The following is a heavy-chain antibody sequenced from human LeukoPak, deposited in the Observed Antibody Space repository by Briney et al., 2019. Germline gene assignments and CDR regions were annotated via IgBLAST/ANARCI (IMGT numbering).Heavy chain of an antibody. CDR2: INGNGAIT. V-gene: IGHV3-23*01. CDR1: GFTFGSYG. J-gene: IGHJ4*02. D-gene: IGHD6-13*01. Sequence: GGSLRLSCAASGFTFGSYGMTWVRQAPGKGLEWVSSINGNGAITYYAESVKGRFTVSRDNSKNMLFLQMNSLRAEDTAVFYCAKRYGDSTGWFFDFWGQGSLVTVSS. CDR3: AKRYGDSTGWFFDF.